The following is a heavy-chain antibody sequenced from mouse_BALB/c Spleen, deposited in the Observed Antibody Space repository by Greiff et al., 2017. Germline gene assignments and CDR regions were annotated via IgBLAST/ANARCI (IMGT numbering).Heavy chain of an antibody. CDR1: GFTFSNYW. CDR3: TGGVDYAAWFAY. J-gene: IGHJ3*01. D-gene: IGHD2-4*01. Sequence: EVKLVESGGGLVQPGGSMKLSCVASGFTFSNYWMNWVRQSPEKGLEWVAEIRLKSNNYATHYAESVKGRFTISRDDSKSSVYLQMNNLRAEDTGIYYCTGGVDYAAWFAYWGQGTLVTVSA. CDR2: IRLKSNNYAT. V-gene: IGHV6-6*02.